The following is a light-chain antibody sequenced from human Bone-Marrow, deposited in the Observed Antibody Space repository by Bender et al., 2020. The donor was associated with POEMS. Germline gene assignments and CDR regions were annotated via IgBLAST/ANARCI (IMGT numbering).Light chain of an antibody. V-gene: IGLV2-8*01. J-gene: IGLJ3*02. CDR1: SGDVGGYNY. CDR2: EVN. Sequence: QSALTQPASVSGSPGQSVSISCTGTSGDVGGYNYVSWYQLHPGKAPKLVIYEVNQRPSGVPDRFSGSKSGNTASLTVSGLQAEDEADYYCTSYTGTTGVFGGGTKVTVL. CDR3: TSYTGTTGV.